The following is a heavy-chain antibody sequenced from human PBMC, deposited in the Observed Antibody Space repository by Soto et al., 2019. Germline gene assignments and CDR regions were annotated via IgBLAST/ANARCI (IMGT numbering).Heavy chain of an antibody. V-gene: IGHV3-30*18. CDR2: ITYASSNK. CDR3: AKLVIGYCSVYTCDDY. J-gene: IGHJ4*02. CDR1: GFTFSYG. D-gene: IGHD2-15*01. Sequence: VQLLESGGGLIQPGGSLRLSCAASGFTFSYGIHWLRQAPGKDLEWVAYITYASSNKFYGDSVKGRFTISRDNSKNTQFLQMNSLRAEDTAVYYWAKLVIGYCSVYTCDDYWGQGTLVAVSS.